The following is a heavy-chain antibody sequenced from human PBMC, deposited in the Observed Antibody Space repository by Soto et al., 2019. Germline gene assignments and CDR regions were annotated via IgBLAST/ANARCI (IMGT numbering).Heavy chain of an antibody. CDR1: GGSFSSYA. J-gene: IGHJ5*02. Sequence: SVKVSCKASGGSFSSYAISWVRQAPGQGLEWMGGIIPIFGTANYAQKFQGRVTITADESTSTAYMELSSLRSEDTAVYYCARSLHHHLITMVRGESFPFDPWGQGTLVTVSS. CDR2: IIPIFGTA. V-gene: IGHV1-69*13. D-gene: IGHD3-10*01. CDR3: ARSLHHHLITMVRGESFPFDP.